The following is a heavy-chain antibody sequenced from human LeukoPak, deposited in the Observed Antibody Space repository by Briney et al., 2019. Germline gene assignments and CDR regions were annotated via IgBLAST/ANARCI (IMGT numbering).Heavy chain of an antibody. CDR3: ASGWQWLIDY. J-gene: IGHJ4*02. D-gene: IGHD6-19*01. V-gene: IGHV3-23*01. CDR1: GFTFSDQS. CDR2: ISGSGDST. Sequence: PGGSLRLSCAASGFTFSDQSMNWVRQAPGKGLEWVSAISGSGDSTYYADSVKGRFTISRDNSKNTLYLQMNSLRAEDTAVYYCASGWQWLIDYWGQGTLVTVSS.